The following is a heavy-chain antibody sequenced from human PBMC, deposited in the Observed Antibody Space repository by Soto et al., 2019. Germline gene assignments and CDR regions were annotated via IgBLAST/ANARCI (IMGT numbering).Heavy chain of an antibody. CDR3: ARSPRMPQIDY. J-gene: IGHJ4*02. Sequence: SETLSLTCTVSGGSISSSSYYWGWIRQPPGKGLEWIGSIYYSGSTYYNPSLKSRVTISVDTSKNQFSLKLSSVTAADTAVYYCARSPRMPQIDYWGQGTLVTVSS. D-gene: IGHD2-15*01. CDR2: IYYSGST. CDR1: GGSISSSSYY. V-gene: IGHV4-39*07.